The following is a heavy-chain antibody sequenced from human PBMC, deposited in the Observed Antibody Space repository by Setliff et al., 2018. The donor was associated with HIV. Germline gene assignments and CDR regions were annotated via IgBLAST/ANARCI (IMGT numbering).Heavy chain of an antibody. Sequence: PSETLSLTCTVSGGSISNNNYYWGWIRQPPGKGLEWIGSIYYSGSTYYNPSLNSRVTISVDASKNQFSLKLSSVTAADTAVYYCASLPPLYDSSGYYFDYWGQGTLVTVSS. CDR1: GGSISNNNYY. CDR3: ASLPPLYDSSGYYFDY. J-gene: IGHJ4*02. D-gene: IGHD3-22*01. V-gene: IGHV4-39*01. CDR2: IYYSGST.